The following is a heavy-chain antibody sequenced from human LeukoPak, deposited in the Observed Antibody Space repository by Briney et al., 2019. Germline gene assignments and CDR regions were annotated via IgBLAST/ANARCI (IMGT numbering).Heavy chain of an antibody. J-gene: IGHJ4*02. CDR2: IYPNSGNT. V-gene: IGHV1-8*01. D-gene: IGHD6-13*01. CDR3: ARSQRAAAGYYFDY. Sequence: GASVKVSCKSSGSTFTSYDINWVRQPTAQGLEWMGLIYPNSGNTGYAKKFQGTVTMTRNTSISTAYMELSSLRSEDTAVYYCARSQRAAAGYYFDYWGQGTLVTVSS. CDR1: GSTFTSYD.